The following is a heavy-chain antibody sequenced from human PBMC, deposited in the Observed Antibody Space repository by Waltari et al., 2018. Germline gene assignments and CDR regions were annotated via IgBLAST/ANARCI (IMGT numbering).Heavy chain of an antibody. Sequence: QVQLVQSGAEVRKPGAAVKVSCKASGYILSHYHMHWVRQVRGQGLEWMEKISPSDDTTTYAHQFQGRLTMTRDTSTITFYLELSSLRSEDTAVYYCARRNGGTSPFDYWGQGTLVTVSS. D-gene: IGHD2-15*01. V-gene: IGHV1-46*01. CDR3: ARRNGGTSPFDY. CDR2: ISPSDDTT. CDR1: GYILSHYH. J-gene: IGHJ4*02.